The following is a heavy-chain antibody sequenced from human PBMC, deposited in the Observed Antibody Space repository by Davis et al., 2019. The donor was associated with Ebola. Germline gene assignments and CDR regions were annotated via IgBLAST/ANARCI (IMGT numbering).Heavy chain of an antibody. Sequence: SVKVSCKASGGTFSTYAMSWVRQAPGEGLQWMGGIVPALGTPNYAHRFQGRVTITADESTRTAYMELNNLRSEDTAVYYCASGLWGSRGMDVWGKGTTVTVSS. V-gene: IGHV1-69*13. D-gene: IGHD3-16*01. CDR2: IVPALGTP. CDR3: ASGLWGSRGMDV. J-gene: IGHJ6*04. CDR1: GGTFSTYA.